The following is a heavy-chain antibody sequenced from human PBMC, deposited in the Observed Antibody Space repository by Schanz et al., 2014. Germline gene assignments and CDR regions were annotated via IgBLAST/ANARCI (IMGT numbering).Heavy chain of an antibody. CDR3: VRDAGWAFGDYHDMDV. CDR2: IIPILGIT. V-gene: IGHV1-69*08. J-gene: IGHJ6*02. Sequence: QVQLVQSGAEVMKPGSSVKVSCKASGGTFSSYTINWVRQAPGQGLEWMGRIIPILGITNVAQTFQDRVTITADKSTSTAYMELSSLRSDDTAVYYCVRDAGWAFGDYHDMDVWGQGTSVTVSS. D-gene: IGHD3-10*01. CDR1: GGTFSSYT.